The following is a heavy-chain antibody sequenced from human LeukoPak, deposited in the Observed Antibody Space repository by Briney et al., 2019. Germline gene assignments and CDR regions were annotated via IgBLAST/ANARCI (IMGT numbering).Heavy chain of an antibody. J-gene: IGHJ5*02. Sequence: GGSLRLSCAASGFTFSSYAMSWVRQAPGKGLEWVSAISGSGGSTYYADSVKGRFTISRDNSKNTLYLQMNSLRAEDTAVYYCPPDSSSSGLDWFDPWGQGTLVTVSS. CDR3: PPDSSSSGLDWFDP. V-gene: IGHV3-23*01. CDR2: ISGSGGST. CDR1: GFTFSSYA. D-gene: IGHD6-6*01.